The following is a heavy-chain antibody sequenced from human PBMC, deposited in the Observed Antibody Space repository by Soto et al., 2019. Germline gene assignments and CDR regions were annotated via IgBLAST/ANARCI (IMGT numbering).Heavy chain of an antibody. CDR1: GLTVSSNY. V-gene: IGHV3-66*01. CDR2: IYSGGST. J-gene: IGHJ4*02. D-gene: IGHD3-10*01. Sequence: EVQLVESGGGLVQPGGSLRLYCAASGLTVSSNYMSWVRQAPGKGLEWVSVIYSGGSTYYADSVKGRFTISRDNSKNTLYLQMNSLRAEDTAVYYCARDFYYYGSGTMGGYFDYWGQGTLVTVSS. CDR3: ARDFYYYGSGTMGGYFDY.